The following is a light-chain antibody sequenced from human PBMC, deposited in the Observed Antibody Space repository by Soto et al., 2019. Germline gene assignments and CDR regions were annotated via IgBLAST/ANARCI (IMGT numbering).Light chain of an antibody. CDR2: GAA. V-gene: IGKV3-15*01. CDR3: QQYHNWPA. CDR1: QSVFSS. J-gene: IGKJ1*01. Sequence: EIVMTQSPATLSVSPGERATLSCRASQSVFSSLAWYQQKPGQAPRLLIYGAATRATGIPGRFSGSGSGTEFTLTISSLQTEDFAVYYCQQYHNWPAFGQGTKVDSK.